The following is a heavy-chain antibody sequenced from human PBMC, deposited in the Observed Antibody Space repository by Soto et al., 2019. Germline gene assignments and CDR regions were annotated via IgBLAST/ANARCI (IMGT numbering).Heavy chain of an antibody. J-gene: IGHJ5*02. CDR2: INHSGST. CDR3: ARASRYYGSGSYSPRVSWFDP. V-gene: IGHV4-34*01. D-gene: IGHD3-10*01. Sequence: QVQLQQWGAGLLKPSETLSLTCAVYGGSFSGYSWSWIRQPPGKGLEWIGEINHSGSTNYNPSLKSRVTISVDTSKNEFSLERSSVTAAGTAVYCCARASRYYGSGSYSPRVSWFDPWGQGSLVTVSS. CDR1: GGSFSGYS.